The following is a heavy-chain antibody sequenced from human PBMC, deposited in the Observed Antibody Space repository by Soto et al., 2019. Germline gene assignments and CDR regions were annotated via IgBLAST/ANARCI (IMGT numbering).Heavy chain of an antibody. CDR3: TTIIPKGKWELGP. D-gene: IGHD1-26*01. Sequence: GVSLRLSXAASGISFTNAYNSCFHNAPWKGLEWIGRIKSKTDGATTDYAGPVKGRFAISRDDSKKTLFVQMNGLKTEDTALYYCTTIIPKGKWELGPWGQGTLVTVSS. CDR2: IKSKTDGATT. J-gene: IGHJ5*02. V-gene: IGHV3-15*05. CDR1: GISFTNAY.